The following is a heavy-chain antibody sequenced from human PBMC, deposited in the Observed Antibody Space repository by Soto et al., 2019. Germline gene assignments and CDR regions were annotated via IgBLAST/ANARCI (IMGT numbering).Heavy chain of an antibody. Sequence: PGESLKISCKGSGYSFTSYWIGWVRQMPGKGLEWMGIIYPGDSDTRYSPSFQGQVTISADKSISTAYLQWSSLKASDTAMYYCARVNWYSGSPDAFDIWGQGTMVTRLL. V-gene: IGHV5-51*01. CDR2: IYPGDSDT. D-gene: IGHD1-26*01. J-gene: IGHJ3*02. CDR1: GYSFTSYW. CDR3: ARVNWYSGSPDAFDI.